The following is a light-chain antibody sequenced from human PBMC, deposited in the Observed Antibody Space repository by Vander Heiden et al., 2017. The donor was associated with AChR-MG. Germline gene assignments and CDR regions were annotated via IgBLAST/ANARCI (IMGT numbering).Light chain of an antibody. CDR3: QQSYSTPIT. V-gene: IGKV1-39*01. CDR1: QSISSY. CDR2: AAS. Sequence: DIQMTQSPSSLSASVGDRVTITCRASQSISSYLNWHQQKPGKAPKLLIYAASSLQSGVPSRFSGSGSGTDFTLTISSLQPEDFATYYCQQSYSTPITFGQRTRLEIK. J-gene: IGKJ5*01.